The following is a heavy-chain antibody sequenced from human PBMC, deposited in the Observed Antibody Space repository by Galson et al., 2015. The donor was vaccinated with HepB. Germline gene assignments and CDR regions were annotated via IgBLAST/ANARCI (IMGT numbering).Heavy chain of an antibody. D-gene: IGHD3-22*01. CDR1: GFTFSSYA. CDR2: ISGSGGRT. J-gene: IGHJ3*02. CDR3: AKDYYDSSGYPGLDAFDI. Sequence: SLRLSCAASGFTFSSYAMSWVRQAPGKGLEWVSAISGSGGRTYYADSVKGRFTISRDNSKNTLYLQMNSLRAEDTAVYYCAKDYYDSSGYPGLDAFDIWGQGTMVTVSS. V-gene: IGHV3-23*01.